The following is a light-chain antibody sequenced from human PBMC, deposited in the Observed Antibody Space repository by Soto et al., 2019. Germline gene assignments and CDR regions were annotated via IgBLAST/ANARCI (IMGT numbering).Light chain of an antibody. Sequence: QSALIQPRSVSGSPGQSVTISCTGTSSDVGGYNYVSWYQEHPGKAPKLMIYDVSKRPSGVPDRFSGSKSGTSASLAISGLRSEDEADYYCAAWDDSLSGVVFGGGTKLTVL. J-gene: IGLJ2*01. CDR2: DVS. V-gene: IGLV2-11*01. CDR1: SSDVGGYNY. CDR3: AAWDDSLSGVV.